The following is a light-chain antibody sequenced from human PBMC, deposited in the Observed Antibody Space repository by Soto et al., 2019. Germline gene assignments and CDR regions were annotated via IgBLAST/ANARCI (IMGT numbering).Light chain of an antibody. CDR2: GAS. J-gene: IGKJ1*01. CDR3: QQYLDWPRT. V-gene: IGKV3-15*01. Sequence: EIVLTQSPGPLSLSPGERATLSCRSSQSLSNNIYLAWYQQKPGQAPRLLIYGASNRATGVPDRFSGSGSGTVFTLTISSLQSDDVAVYYRQQYLDWPRTLGQGTKVDIK. CDR1: QSLSNN.